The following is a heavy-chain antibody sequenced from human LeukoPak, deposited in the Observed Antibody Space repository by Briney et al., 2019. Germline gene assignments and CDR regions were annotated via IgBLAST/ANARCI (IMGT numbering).Heavy chain of an antibody. CDR1: GFTFSDDW. CDR3: ARWLELMRNFDW. Sequence: GGSLRLSCVGSGFTFSDDWMSWVPRGPGKGLRRVANIKQDGREKDYVDALKGRFTISRDNAKNSLYLQMNSLRAEDTAVYYCARWLELMRNFDWWGQGTLVTVSS. CDR2: IKQDGREK. V-gene: IGHV3-7*01. J-gene: IGHJ4*02. D-gene: IGHD5-24*01.